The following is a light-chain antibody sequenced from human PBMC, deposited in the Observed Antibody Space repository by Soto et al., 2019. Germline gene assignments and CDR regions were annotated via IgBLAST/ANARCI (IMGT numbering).Light chain of an antibody. Sequence: QSALTQPPSASGSPGQSVTISCTGTSSDVGSYNYVSWYQQHPGKAPKLMIYEVTKRPSGVPDRFSGSKSDNTASLTVSGLQAEDEADYYCTSYAGSNNVVFGGGTQLTVL. CDR3: TSYAGSNNVV. CDR2: EVT. J-gene: IGLJ2*01. CDR1: SSDVGSYNY. V-gene: IGLV2-8*01.